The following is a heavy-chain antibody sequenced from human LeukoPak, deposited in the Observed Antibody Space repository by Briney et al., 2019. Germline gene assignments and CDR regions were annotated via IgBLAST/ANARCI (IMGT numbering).Heavy chain of an antibody. J-gene: IGHJ5*02. CDR1: GGSISSSNW. D-gene: IGHD5-12*01. CDR3: AREVATITANWFDP. Sequence: SETLSLTCAVSGGSISSSNWWSWVRQPPGKGLEWIGEIYHSGSTNYNPSLKSRVTISVDKSKNQFSLKLSSVTAADTAVYYCAREVATITANWFDPWGQGTLVTVSS. V-gene: IGHV4-4*02. CDR2: IYHSGST.